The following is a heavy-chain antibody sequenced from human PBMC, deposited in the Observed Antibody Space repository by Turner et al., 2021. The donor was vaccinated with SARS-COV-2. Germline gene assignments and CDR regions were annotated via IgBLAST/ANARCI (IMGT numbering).Heavy chain of an antibody. CDR3: ARELAGRFGGATEMDY. V-gene: IGHV3-21*01. CDR1: GFTFSSYS. D-gene: IGHD1-26*01. CDR2: ISSSSSYI. J-gene: IGHJ4*02. Sequence: EVQLVEPGGRLVKPGASLRLSCAATGFTFSSYSMNWVRQAPGKEWEWFSCISSSSSYIYYADSVKGRFTISRDNAKNSLYLKMNSLRAEDTAVYYCARELAGRFGGATEMDYWGQGTLVTVSS.